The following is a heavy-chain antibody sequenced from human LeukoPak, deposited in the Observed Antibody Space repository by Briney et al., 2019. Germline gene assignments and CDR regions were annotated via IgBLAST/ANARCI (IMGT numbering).Heavy chain of an antibody. V-gene: IGHV1-18*01. CDR1: GYTFTNFG. CDR3: ARGGVNIGGIIVNSLDS. D-gene: IGHD3-16*02. Sequence: ASVKVSCKTSGYTFTNFGISWVRQAPGQGPEWMGWISGHNGNTKYAKNFQDRLKMTTDTSTTTAYMELRSLTPDDTGVYYCARGGVNIGGIIVNSLDSWGQGTLVTVSS. J-gene: IGHJ4*02. CDR2: ISGHNGNT.